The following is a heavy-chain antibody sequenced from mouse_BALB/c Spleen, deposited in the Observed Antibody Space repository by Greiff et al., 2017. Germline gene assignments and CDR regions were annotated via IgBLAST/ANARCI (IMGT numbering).Heavy chain of an antibody. CDR3: ARSGDYGYYYAMDY. Sequence: VKLVESGAELARPGASVKMSCKASGYTFTSYTMHWVKQRPGQGLEWIGYINPSSGYTNYNQKFKDKATLTADKSSSTAYMQLSSLTSEDSAVYYCARSGDYGYYYAMDYWGQGTSVTVSS. J-gene: IGHJ4*01. CDR2: INPSSGYT. CDR1: GYTFTSYT. D-gene: IGHD2-4*01. V-gene: IGHV1-4*01.